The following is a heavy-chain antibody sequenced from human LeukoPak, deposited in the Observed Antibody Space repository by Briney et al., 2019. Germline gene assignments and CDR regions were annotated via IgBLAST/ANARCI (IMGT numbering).Heavy chain of an antibody. CDR2: IYSGGST. Sequence: GGSLRLSCAASGFTVSSKYMSWVRQAPGKGLEWVSVIYSGGSTYYADSVKGRFTISRDNSKNTLYLQMNSLRAEDTAVYYCARGDSGSYLFFDYWGQGTLVTVSS. V-gene: IGHV3-53*01. CDR1: GFTVSSKY. CDR3: ARGDSGSYLFFDY. J-gene: IGHJ4*02. D-gene: IGHD1-26*01.